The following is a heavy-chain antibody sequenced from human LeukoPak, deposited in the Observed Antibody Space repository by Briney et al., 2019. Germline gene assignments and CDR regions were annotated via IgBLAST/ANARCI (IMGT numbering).Heavy chain of an antibody. V-gene: IGHV4-59*08. Sequence: SETLSLTCTVSGGSITNYNWNWIRQPPGKGLEWIGYISDSGSTHYNPSLQSRVTISVDTPKNQFSLRLSSVTASDTAVYYCARRRIGDLTIGSDTWFDPRGQGALVTVSS. D-gene: IGHD2-15*01. J-gene: IGHJ5*02. CDR1: GGSITNYN. CDR2: ISDSGST. CDR3: ARRRIGDLTIGSDTWFDP.